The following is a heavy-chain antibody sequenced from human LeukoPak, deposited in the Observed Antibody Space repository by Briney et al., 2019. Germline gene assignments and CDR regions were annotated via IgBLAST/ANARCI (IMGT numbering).Heavy chain of an antibody. CDR2: LGSAGDK. J-gene: IGHJ4*02. V-gene: IGHV3-13*01. CDR3: AKVISLLWFGEFDY. D-gene: IGHD3-10*01. Sequence: GGSLRLSCAASGFTLSDYDIHWVRQPIGKGLDWVSGLGSAGDKYHAGSERGRFTISRDNSKNTLYLQMNSLRAEDTAVYYCAKVISLLWFGEFDYWGQGTLVTVSS. CDR1: GFTLSDYD.